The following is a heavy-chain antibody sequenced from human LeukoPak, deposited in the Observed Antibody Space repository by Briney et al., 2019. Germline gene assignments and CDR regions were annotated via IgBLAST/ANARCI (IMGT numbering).Heavy chain of an antibody. CDR1: GGSISSYY. CDR2: INHSGST. Sequence: SETLSLTCTVSGGSISSYYWSWIRQPPGKGLEWIGEINHSGSTNYNPSLKSRVTISVDTSKNQFSLKLNSVTAADTAVYYCARFLAYCGGDCYQIDYWGQGTLVTVSS. J-gene: IGHJ4*02. V-gene: IGHV4-34*01. CDR3: ARFLAYCGGDCYQIDY. D-gene: IGHD2-21*02.